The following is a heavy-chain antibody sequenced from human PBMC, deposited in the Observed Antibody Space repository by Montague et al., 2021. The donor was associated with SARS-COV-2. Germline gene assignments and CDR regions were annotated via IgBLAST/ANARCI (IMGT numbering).Heavy chain of an antibody. J-gene: IGHJ6*02. CDR1: GFSISSYY. CDR3: ARDPWRITIFGVVTRYGMDV. CDR2: IYPSGST. V-gene: IGHV4-4*07. D-gene: IGHD3-3*01. Sequence: SETLSLTCTVSGFSISSYYWSWILQPAGKGLEWIGRIYPSGSTKYNPSLKSRVTISVDTSTNQFSLKLSSVTAADTAVYYCARDPWRITIFGVVTRYGMDVWGQGTTVAVSS.